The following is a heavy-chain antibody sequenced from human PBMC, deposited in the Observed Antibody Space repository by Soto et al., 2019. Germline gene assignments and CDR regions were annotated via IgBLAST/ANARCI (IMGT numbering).Heavy chain of an antibody. J-gene: IGHJ6*02. CDR3: AREGYCSGGSCYYYYYGMDV. V-gene: IGHV1-69*10. CDR1: GGTFSSYA. Sequence: ASVKVSCKASGGTFSSYAISWVRQAPGQGLEWMGGIIPILGIANYAQKFQGRVTITADKSTSTAYMELSSLRSEDTAVYYCAREGYCSGGSCYYYYYGMDVWGQGTTVTVSS. D-gene: IGHD2-15*01. CDR2: IIPILGIA.